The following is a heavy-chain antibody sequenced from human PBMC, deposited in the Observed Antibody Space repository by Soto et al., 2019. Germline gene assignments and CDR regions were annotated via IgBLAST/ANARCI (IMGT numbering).Heavy chain of an antibody. CDR3: ARDLGWNYGYWFDP. CDR2: IYTSGST. V-gene: IGHV4-4*07. Sequence: PXGTLSLTCTVSGGSISSYYWSWIRQPAGKGLEWIGRIYTSGSTNYNPSLKSRVTMSVDTSKNQFSLKLSSVTAADTAVYYCARDLGWNYGYWFDPWGQGTLVTVSS. D-gene: IGHD1-7*01. CDR1: GGSISSYY. J-gene: IGHJ5*02.